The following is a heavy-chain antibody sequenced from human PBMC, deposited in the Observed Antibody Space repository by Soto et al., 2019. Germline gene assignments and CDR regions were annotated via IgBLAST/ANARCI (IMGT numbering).Heavy chain of an antibody. D-gene: IGHD3-16*01. CDR2: SSSSGGYT. V-gene: IGHV3-11*06. CDR1: GFSVGDNY. Sequence: QVQLVESGGGLVEPGGSLRLSCAASGFSVGDNYMTWIRQAPGKGLEWLSYSSSSGGYTNYADSVKGRFTISRDNAKNSLYLQMDSLRAEDTAVYFCARSSGRRHVFTFDYGLDVWGQGTTGTVSS. CDR3: ARSSGRRHVFTFDYGLDV. J-gene: IGHJ6*02.